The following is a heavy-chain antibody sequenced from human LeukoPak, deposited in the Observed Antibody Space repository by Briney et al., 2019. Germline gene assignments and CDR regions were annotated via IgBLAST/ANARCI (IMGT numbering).Heavy chain of an antibody. V-gene: IGHV1-8*01. Sequence: ASLKVSCKASGYTFTSYDINWVRHATGQGLEWMGWMNPNSGNTGYAQKFQGRATMTRNTSISTAYMELSSLRSEDTAVYYCARAYRSNDYWRQGTVVPVSS. D-gene: IGHD6-19*01. CDR1: GYTFTSYD. CDR3: ARAYRSNDY. CDR2: MNPNSGNT. J-gene: IGHJ4*02.